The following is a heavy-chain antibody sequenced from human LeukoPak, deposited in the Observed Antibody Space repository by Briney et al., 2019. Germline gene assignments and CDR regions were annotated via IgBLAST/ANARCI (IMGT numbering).Heavy chain of an antibody. Sequence: TPSETLSLTCTVSGGSISGYFWSWIRQPPGKGLELIGYLYYSGSTNYNPSLKSRVTVSVDMSKDQFSLRLSSVTAADTAVYYCARLLAVAGGDAFDIWGQGKMVTVSS. D-gene: IGHD6-19*01. CDR2: LYYSGST. J-gene: IGHJ3*02. CDR1: GGSISGYF. V-gene: IGHV4-59*08. CDR3: ARLLAVAGGDAFDI.